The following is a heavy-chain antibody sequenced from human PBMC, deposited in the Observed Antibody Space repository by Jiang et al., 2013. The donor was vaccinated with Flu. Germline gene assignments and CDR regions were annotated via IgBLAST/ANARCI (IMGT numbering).Heavy chain of an antibody. V-gene: IGHV3-30-3*01. CDR3: AREYYDFWSGYRYYMDV. Sequence: RSLRLSCAASGFTFSSYAMHWVRQAPGKGLEWVAVISYDGSNKYYADSVKGRFTISRDNSKNTLYLQMNSLRAEDTAVYYCAREYYDFWSGYRYYMDVWGKGTTVTVSS. CDR1: GFTFSSYA. CDR2: ISYDGSNK. D-gene: IGHD3-3*01. J-gene: IGHJ6*03.